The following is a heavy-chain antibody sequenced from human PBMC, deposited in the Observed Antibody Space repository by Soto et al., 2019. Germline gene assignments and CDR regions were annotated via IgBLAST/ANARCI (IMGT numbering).Heavy chain of an antibody. J-gene: IGHJ4*02. D-gene: IGHD3-9*01. CDR2: IYYSRST. CDR3: SRYHSARRHYDILTGYYTGFDY. V-gene: IGHV4-59*08. Sequence: PSETLSLTCTVSGGSISSYYWSWIRQPPGKGLEWIGYIYYSRSTNYNPSLKSRVTISVDTSKNQFSLKLSSVTAADTAVYYCSRYHSARRHYDILTGYYTGFDYWGQGTLVTVSS. CDR1: GGSISSYY.